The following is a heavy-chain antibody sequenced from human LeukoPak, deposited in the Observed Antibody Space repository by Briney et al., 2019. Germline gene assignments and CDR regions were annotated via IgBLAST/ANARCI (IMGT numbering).Heavy chain of an antibody. CDR3: AKDIGRDSSRFDY. V-gene: IGHV3-9*01. J-gene: IGHJ4*02. CDR1: GFTFDDYA. Sequence: SGGSLRLSCAASGFTFDDYAMHWVRQAPGKGLEWVSGISWNSGSIGYADSVKGRFTISRDNAKNSLYLQMNSLRAEDTALYYCAKDIGRDSSRFDYWGQGTLVTVSS. D-gene: IGHD3-22*01. CDR2: ISWNSGSI.